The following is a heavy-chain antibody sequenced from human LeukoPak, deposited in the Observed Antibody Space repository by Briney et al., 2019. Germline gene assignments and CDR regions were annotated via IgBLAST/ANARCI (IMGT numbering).Heavy chain of an antibody. CDR2: ICPTGSDR. D-gene: IGHD3-3*01. J-gene: IGHJ4*02. Sequence: GGSLRLSCTASGLTFSTSGFNWVRQAPGKGLEWVASICPTGSDRYHADSIKGRFTISRDNANNFLYLQMNSMRAEDTAVYYCARDGKSFLEWLLYFDYWGQGTLVTVSS. CDR3: ARDGKSFLEWLLYFDY. CDR1: GLTFSTSG. V-gene: IGHV3-21*06.